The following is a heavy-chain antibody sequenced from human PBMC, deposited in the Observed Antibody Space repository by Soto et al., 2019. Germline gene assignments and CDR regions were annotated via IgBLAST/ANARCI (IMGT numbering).Heavy chain of an antibody. CDR1: GGSISSGGYS. CDR2: IYHSGST. J-gene: IGHJ4*02. CDR3: ARAHSRSGVDY. V-gene: IGHV4-30-2*01. D-gene: IGHD3-10*01. Sequence: PSETLSLTCAVSGGSISSGGYSWSWIRQPPGKGLEWIGYIYHSGSTYYNPSLKSRVTISVDRSKNQFSLKLSSVTVADTAVYYCARAHSRSGVDYWGQGTLVTVSS.